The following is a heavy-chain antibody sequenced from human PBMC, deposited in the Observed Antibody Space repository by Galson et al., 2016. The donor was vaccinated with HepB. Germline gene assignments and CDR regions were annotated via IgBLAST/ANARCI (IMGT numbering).Heavy chain of an antibody. V-gene: IGHV1-46*03. CDR2: INPNNDRP. CDR3: ARTYSDYDKFDL. Sequence: SVKVSCKASGYIFTGYFLHWVRQGPGQGPEWMGIINPNNDRPTYAQNFEGRVTMTRDTSTSTVYMELTSLRIDDTAVYYCARTYSDYDKFDLWGQGTLVTVSS. D-gene: IGHD4-11*01. CDR1: GYIFTGYF. J-gene: IGHJ4*02.